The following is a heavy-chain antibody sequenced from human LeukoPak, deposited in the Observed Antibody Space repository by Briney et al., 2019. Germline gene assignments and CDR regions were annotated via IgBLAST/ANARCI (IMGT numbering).Heavy chain of an antibody. CDR3: LYYYDSSGYSLPYP. D-gene: IGHD3-22*01. Sequence: GGSLRLSCTASGLTFGEYAMSWVRQAPGKGLEWVGVIRSKAYGGTSEYAASVKCRITISRADSKSIAYLQMNRLKSEHTTVYHCLYYYDSSGYSLPYPCGQGTLVTVSS. CDR1: GLTFGEYA. CDR2: IRSKAYGGTS. J-gene: IGHJ5*02. V-gene: IGHV3-49*04.